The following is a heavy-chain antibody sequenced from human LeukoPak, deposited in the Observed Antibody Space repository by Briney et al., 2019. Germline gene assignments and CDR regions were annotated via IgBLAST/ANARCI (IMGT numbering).Heavy chain of an antibody. CDR2: INSDGSRT. V-gene: IGHV3-74*01. Sequence: GGSLRLSCAASGFTFSNYCMHWVRQDPGKGPVGVSHINSDGSRTSYEDSVKGRFTISRDNAKNTLYPQMNSLRVEHTAVYYSARDLREWGQGNLVTVSS. CDR1: GFTFSNYC. CDR3: ARDLRE. D-gene: IGHD1-26*01. J-gene: IGHJ4*02.